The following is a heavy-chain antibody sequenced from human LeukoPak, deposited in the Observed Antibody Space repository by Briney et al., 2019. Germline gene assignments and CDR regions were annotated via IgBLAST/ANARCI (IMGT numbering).Heavy chain of an antibody. CDR1: GFTFSSYE. CDR3: ARGTNSGYSYGYVRVGLDC. D-gene: IGHD5-18*01. Sequence: GGSLRLSCAASGFTFSSYEMNWVRQAPGKGLEWVSYISSSGSTIYYADSVKGRFTISRDNAKNSLYLQMNSLRAEDTAVYYCARGTNSGYSYGYVRVGLDCWGQGTLVTVSS. V-gene: IGHV3-48*03. J-gene: IGHJ4*02. CDR2: ISSSGSTI.